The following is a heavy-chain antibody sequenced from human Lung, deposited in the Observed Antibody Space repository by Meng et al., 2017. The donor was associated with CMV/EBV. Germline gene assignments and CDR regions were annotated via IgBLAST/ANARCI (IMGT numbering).Heavy chain of an antibody. Sequence: ASVXVSXKASGYTFTSYDINWVRQATGQGLEWMGWMNPNSGNTGYAQKFQGRVTITRNTSISTAYMELSSLRSEDTAVYYCARVYTCRDDFWRNCYYYGMDVXGRGXTVTFSS. CDR2: MNPNSGNT. CDR3: ARVYTCRDDFWRNCYYYGMDV. CDR1: GYTFTSYD. D-gene: IGHD3-3*01. J-gene: IGHJ6*02. V-gene: IGHV1-8*03.